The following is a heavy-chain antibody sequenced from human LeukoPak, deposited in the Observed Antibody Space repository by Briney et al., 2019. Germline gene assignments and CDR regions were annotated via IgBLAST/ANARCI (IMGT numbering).Heavy chain of an antibody. J-gene: IGHJ6*02. V-gene: IGHV4-59*01. Sequence: SETLSLTCTVSGGSISSYYWSWIRQPPGKGLEWIGYIYYSGSTNYNPSLKSRVTISVDTSKNQFSLKLSSVTAADTAVYYCARGGSFDGDYVPFGMDVWGQGTTVTVSS. D-gene: IGHD4-17*01. CDR1: GGSISSYY. CDR2: IYYSGST. CDR3: ARGGSFDGDYVPFGMDV.